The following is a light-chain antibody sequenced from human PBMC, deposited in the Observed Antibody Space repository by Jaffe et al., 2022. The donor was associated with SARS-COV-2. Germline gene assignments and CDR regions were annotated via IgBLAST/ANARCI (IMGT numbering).Light chain of an antibody. CDR1: QGISSS. V-gene: IGKV1-16*02. CDR2: GVA. CDR3: LQYYSYPWT. Sequence: DIQMTQSPSSLSASVGDRVTITCRASQGISSSLAWFQQMPGKAPKCLIYGVATRQGGVPSKFSGRVSGADFTLTISSLQPEDSATYYCLQYYSYPWTFGQGTKVELK. J-gene: IGKJ1*01.